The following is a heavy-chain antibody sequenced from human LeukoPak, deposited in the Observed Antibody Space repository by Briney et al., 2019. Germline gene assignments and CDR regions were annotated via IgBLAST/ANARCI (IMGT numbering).Heavy chain of an antibody. J-gene: IGHJ4*02. CDR3: AREEYDFLTFDY. CDR1: EFSVGSNY. D-gene: IGHD3-9*01. CDR2: IYSGGST. Sequence: GGSLRLSCAAPEFSVGSNYMTWVRQAPGKGLEWVSLIYSGGSTYYADSVKGRFTISRDNSKNTLYLQMNSLRAEDTAVYYCAREEYDFLTFDYWGQGTLVTVSS. V-gene: IGHV3-66*01.